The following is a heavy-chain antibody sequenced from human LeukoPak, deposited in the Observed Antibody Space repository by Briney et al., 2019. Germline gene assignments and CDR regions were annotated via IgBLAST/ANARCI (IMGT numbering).Heavy chain of an antibody. D-gene: IGHD5-12*01. V-gene: IGHV3-21*01. CDR1: GFTFVMYS. Sequence: GGSLRLSCAASGFTFVMYSMNWVRQTPGKGLEWVSTISSGSTYIYYTDSVKGRFTISRDDAKNSLYLQMNSLRAEDTAVYYCARDSGSAYHFYYYTDVWGKGTTVTVSS. CDR3: ARDSGSAYHFYYYTDV. J-gene: IGHJ6*03. CDR2: ISSGSTYI.